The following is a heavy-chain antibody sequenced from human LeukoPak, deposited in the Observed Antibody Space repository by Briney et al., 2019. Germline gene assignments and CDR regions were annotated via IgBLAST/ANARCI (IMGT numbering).Heavy chain of an antibody. V-gene: IGHV4-30-4*01. Sequence: PSETLSLTCTVSGGSISSGDYYWSWLRQPPGKGLEWIGYIYYSGSTCYNPSLKSRVTISVDTSKNQFSLKLSSVTAADTAVYYCARAQGGTVDYWGQGTLVTVSS. J-gene: IGHJ4*02. CDR3: ARAQGGTVDY. CDR2: IYYSGST. CDR1: GGSISSGDYY. D-gene: IGHD1-1*01.